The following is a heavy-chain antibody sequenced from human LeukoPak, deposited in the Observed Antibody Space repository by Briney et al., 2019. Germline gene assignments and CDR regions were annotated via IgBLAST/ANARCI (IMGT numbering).Heavy chain of an antibody. V-gene: IGHV4-59*01. D-gene: IGHD6-25*01. CDR2: IYYSGST. CDR3: ARDRRRGGAFDI. CDR1: RGSIFNYY. Sequence: SETLSLTCTVSRGSIFNYYWSWIRQPPGKGLEWIGYIYYSGSTNSNPSLKSRVTISVDTSKNQFSLKLSSVTAADTAVYYCARDRRRGGAFDIWGQGTMVTVSS. J-gene: IGHJ3*02.